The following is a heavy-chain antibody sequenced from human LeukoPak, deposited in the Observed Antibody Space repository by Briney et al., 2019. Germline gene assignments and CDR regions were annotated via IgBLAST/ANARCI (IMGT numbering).Heavy chain of an antibody. Sequence: GGSLRLSCAASGFTFSSYAMSWVRQAPGKGLEWASGISGSGYNTYDADSVKGRFTISRDNAKNSLYLQMNSLRAEDTAVYYCAELGITMIGGVWGKGTTVTISS. CDR2: ISGSGYNT. D-gene: IGHD3-10*02. CDR1: GFTFSSYA. V-gene: IGHV3-23*01. CDR3: AELGITMIGGV. J-gene: IGHJ6*04.